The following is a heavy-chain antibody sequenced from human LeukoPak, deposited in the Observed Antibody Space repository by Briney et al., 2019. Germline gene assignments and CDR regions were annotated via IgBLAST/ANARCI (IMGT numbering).Heavy chain of an antibody. CDR3: VNGPGLVGATYYFDY. CDR2: ISSNGDDT. V-gene: IGHV3-64D*06. D-gene: IGHD1-26*01. Sequence: PGGSLRLSCSASGFTFTDYVLHWVRQAPGKGLEYVSAISSNGDDTYYADTVRGRFTISIDNSKNTLYLRMSSLRAEDTAVYYCVNGPGLVGATYYFDYWGQGTLVTVSS. CDR1: GFTFTDYV. J-gene: IGHJ4*02.